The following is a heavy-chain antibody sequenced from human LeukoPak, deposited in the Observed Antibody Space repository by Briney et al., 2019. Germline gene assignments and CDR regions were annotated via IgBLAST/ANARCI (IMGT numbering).Heavy chain of an antibody. Sequence: PSETLSLTCTVSGGSISSSSYYWGWIRQPPGKGLEWIGSIYYSGSTYYNPSLKSRVTISVDTSKNQFSLKLSSVTAADTAVYYCARDEISTGSNWFDPWGQGTLVTVSS. CDR3: ARDEISTGSNWFDP. CDR2: IYYSGST. D-gene: IGHD2-15*01. J-gene: IGHJ5*02. CDR1: GGSISSSSYY. V-gene: IGHV4-39*07.